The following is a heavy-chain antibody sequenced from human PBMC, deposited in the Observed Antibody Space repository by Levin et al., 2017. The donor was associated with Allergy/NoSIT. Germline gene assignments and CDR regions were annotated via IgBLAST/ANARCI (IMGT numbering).Heavy chain of an antibody. D-gene: IGHD3-22*01. Sequence: VSGPTLVKPTQTLTLTCTFSGFSLSTVGMCVSWIRQPPGKALEWLALIDWDDDKYYSTSLKTRLTISKDTSKNQVVLTMTNMDPVDTATYYCARIRDTQYYQSNVPFDYWGQGTLVTVSS. CDR1: GFSLSTVGMC. CDR3: ARIRDTQYYQSNVPFDY. J-gene: IGHJ4*02. CDR2: IDWDDDK. V-gene: IGHV2-70*01.